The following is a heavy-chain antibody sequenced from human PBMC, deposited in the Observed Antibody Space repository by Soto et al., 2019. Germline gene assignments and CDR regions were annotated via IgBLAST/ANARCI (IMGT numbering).Heavy chain of an antibody. Sequence: GGSLRLSCAASGFTFSNYALHWVRQAPGKGLEWVAVISYDGTNKYYADSVKGRFTISRDNSKNTLYLQMNSLRAEDTAVYYCARDPSVTTISRGFDPWGQGTLVTSPQ. D-gene: IGHD5-12*01. V-gene: IGHV3-30-3*01. CDR3: ARDPSVTTISRGFDP. J-gene: IGHJ5*02. CDR2: ISYDGTNK. CDR1: GFTFSNYA.